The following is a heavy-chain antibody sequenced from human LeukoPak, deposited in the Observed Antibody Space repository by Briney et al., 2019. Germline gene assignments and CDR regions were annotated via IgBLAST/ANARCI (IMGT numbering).Heavy chain of an antibody. D-gene: IGHD6-19*01. CDR1: GFTFSSYS. V-gene: IGHV3-21*01. Sequence: PGGSLRLSCAASGFTFSSYSMNWVRQAPGKGLEWVSSISSSSSHIYYADSVKGRFTISRDNAKNSLYLQMNSLRAEDTAVYYCARLYSSGPGGYWGQGTLVTVSS. J-gene: IGHJ4*02. CDR2: ISSSSSHI. CDR3: ARLYSSGPGGY.